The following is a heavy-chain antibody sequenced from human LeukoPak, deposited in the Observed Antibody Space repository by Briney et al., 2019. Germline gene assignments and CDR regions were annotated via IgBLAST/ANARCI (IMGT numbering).Heavy chain of an antibody. V-gene: IGHV4-39*01. CDR2: IFYSGST. D-gene: IGHD4-23*01. CDR3: ATSANYGGNSGYFDY. CDR1: GGSISSSSYY. Sequence: SETLSLTCTVSGGSISSSSYYWGWIRQPPGKGLEWIGSIFYSGSTYYNPSLKSRVTISEDTSKNQFSLKLSSVTAADTAVYYCATSANYGGNSGYFDYWGQGTLVTVSS. J-gene: IGHJ4*02.